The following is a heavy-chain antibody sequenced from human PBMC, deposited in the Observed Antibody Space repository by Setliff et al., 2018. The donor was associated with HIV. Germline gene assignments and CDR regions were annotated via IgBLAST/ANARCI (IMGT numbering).Heavy chain of an antibody. J-gene: IGHJ4*02. CDR2: INPSIVST. CDR3: TTGTRLVD. CDR1: GYKFTSYY. V-gene: IGHV1-46*01. Sequence: ASVKVSCKASGYKFTSYYIHWVRQAPGQGLEWMGIINPSIVSTTYAEKFQGRVAMTRDTSTGTVYMELSSLKSEDTAVYYCTTGTRLVDWGQGALVTVSS. D-gene: IGHD2-21*01.